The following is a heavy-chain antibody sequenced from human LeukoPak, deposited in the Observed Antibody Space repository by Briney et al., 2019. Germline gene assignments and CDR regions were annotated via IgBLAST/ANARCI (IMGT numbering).Heavy chain of an antibody. CDR3: ARGRVRSGGIRGSIYGMDV. V-gene: IGHV4-34*01. CDR2: INHSGST. Sequence: PSETLSLTCAVYGGSFSGYYWSWIRQPPGKGLEWIGEINHSGSTNYNPSLKSRVTISVDTSKNQFSLKLSSVTAADTAVYYCARGRVRSGGIRGSIYGMDVWAKGPRSPSP. J-gene: IGHJ6*02. CDR1: GGSFSGYY. D-gene: IGHD2-15*01.